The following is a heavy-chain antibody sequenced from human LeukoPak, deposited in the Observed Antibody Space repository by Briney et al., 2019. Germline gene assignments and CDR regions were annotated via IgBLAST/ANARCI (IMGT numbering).Heavy chain of an antibody. CDR3: ARNKQWRFDP. CDR2: IYTSGST. J-gene: IGHJ5*02. V-gene: IGHV4-4*09. CDR1: GGSISSYY. D-gene: IGHD6-19*01. Sequence: NPSEILSLTCTVSGGSISSYYWSWIRQPPGKGLEWIGYIYTSGSTNYNPSLKSRVTISVDTSKNQFSLKLSSVTAADTAVYYCARNKQWRFDPWGQGTLVTVSS.